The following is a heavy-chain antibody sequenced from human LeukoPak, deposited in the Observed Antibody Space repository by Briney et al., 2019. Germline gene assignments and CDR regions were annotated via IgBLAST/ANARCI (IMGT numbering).Heavy chain of an antibody. CDR1: GGTFSSYA. CDR3: ARGPDFWSGYPKYYFDY. J-gene: IGHJ4*02. CDR2: IIPIFGTA. Sequence: ASVKVSCKASGGTFSSYAISWVRQAPGQGREWMGGIIPIFGTANYAQKLQGRVTITADESTSTAYIELSSLRSEDTDVYYCARGPDFWSGYPKYYFDYWGQGTLVTVSS. V-gene: IGHV1-69*13. D-gene: IGHD3-3*01.